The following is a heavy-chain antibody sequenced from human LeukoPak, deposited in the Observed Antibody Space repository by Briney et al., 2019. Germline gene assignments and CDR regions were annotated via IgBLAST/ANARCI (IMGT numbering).Heavy chain of an antibody. Sequence: GGSLRLSCAASGFTFSSYAMSWVRQAPGKGLEWVSAISGSGGSTYYADSVKGRFTISRDNSKNTLYLQMNSLRAEDTAVCYCAKDPIVGASYPYYFDYWGQGTLVTVSS. V-gene: IGHV3-23*01. CDR3: AKDPIVGASYPYYFDY. CDR1: GFTFSSYA. J-gene: IGHJ4*02. CDR2: ISGSGGST. D-gene: IGHD1-26*01.